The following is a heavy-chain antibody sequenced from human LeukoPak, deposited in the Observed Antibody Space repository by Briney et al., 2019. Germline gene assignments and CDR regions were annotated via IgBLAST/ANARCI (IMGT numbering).Heavy chain of an antibody. CDR3: AREMRSPRGGFDY. CDR2: MYYSGST. D-gene: IGHD3-10*01. Sequence: SETLSLTCTVSSGSISSTSYYWGWIRQPPGMGLEGIGSMYYSGSTYYNPSLKSRVTISVDTSKSQFSLKLSSVTAADTAVYYCAREMRSPRGGFDYWDQGTLVTVSS. V-gene: IGHV4-39*07. CDR1: SGSISSTSYY. J-gene: IGHJ4*02.